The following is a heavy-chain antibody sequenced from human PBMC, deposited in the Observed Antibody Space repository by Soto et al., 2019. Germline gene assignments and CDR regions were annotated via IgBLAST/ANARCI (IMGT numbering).Heavy chain of an antibody. J-gene: IGHJ6*02. V-gene: IGHV1-69*06. CDR3: ARVRSGTMGTYYYGMDV. D-gene: IGHD2-2*01. CDR2: IIPIFGTA. Sequence: QVQLVQSGAEVKKPGSSVKVSCKASGGTFSSYAISWVRQAPGQGLEWMGGIIPIFGTANYAQKFQGRVTIAADKTTSTAYMELSSLRSEDTAVYYCARVRSGTMGTYYYGMDVWGQGTTVTVSS. CDR1: GGTFSSYA.